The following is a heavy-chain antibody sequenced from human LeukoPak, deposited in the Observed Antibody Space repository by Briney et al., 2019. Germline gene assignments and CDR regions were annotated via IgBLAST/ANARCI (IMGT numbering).Heavy chain of an antibody. Sequence: SETLSLTCTVSGGSISSFYWSWIRQPPGKGLEWVGYIYYSGSTNYNPSLKSRVTISVDTSKNQFSLKLTSVTAADTAVYYCARAGYCSGGSCYDYYDFWGQRTLVTVAS. CDR2: IYYSGST. V-gene: IGHV4-59*01. CDR3: ARAGYCSGGSCYDYYDF. J-gene: IGHJ4*02. CDR1: GGSISSFY. D-gene: IGHD2-15*01.